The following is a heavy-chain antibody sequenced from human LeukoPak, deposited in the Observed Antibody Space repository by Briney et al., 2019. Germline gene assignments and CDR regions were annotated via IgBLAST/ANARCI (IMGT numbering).Heavy chain of an antibody. CDR1: GFSFSIYS. V-gene: IGHV3-21*01. Sequence: GGSLRLSCAASGFSFSIYSMNWVRQAPGKGLEWVSSIIGSSSYTYYADSVKGRFTISRDNAKNSVYLQMNSLRAKDNTVNDCARGDRLGYCTNGVCYPTDYWGQGTLVTVSS. CDR3: ARGDRLGYCTNGVCYPTDY. D-gene: IGHD2-8*01. CDR2: IIGSSSYT. J-gene: IGHJ4*02.